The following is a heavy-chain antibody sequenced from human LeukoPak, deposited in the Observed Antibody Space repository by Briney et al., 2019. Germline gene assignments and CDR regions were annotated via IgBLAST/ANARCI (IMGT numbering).Heavy chain of an antibody. V-gene: IGHV3-23*01. CDR2: ISGSGGST. J-gene: IGHJ4*02. Sequence: PAGSLRLSCAASGFTFSSYAMSWVRQAPGKGLEWVGAISGSGGSTYYADSMKGRFTISSDNSNNTLYLQMNSLRAEDTAVYYCAKDIDYGDYGSLDYWGQGTLVTVSS. CDR1: GFTFSSYA. D-gene: IGHD4-17*01. CDR3: AKDIDYGDYGSLDY.